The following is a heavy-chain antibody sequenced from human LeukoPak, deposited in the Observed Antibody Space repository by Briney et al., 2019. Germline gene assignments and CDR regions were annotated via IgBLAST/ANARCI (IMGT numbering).Heavy chain of an antibody. CDR3: ARGGGGDSSGRNWFDP. Sequence: GGSLRLSCAASGFTFSSYAMHWVRQAQGKGLEWVAIISYDGSNKYYADSVKGRFTISRDNSKNTLYLQMNSLRAEDTAVYYCARGGGGDSSGRNWFDPWGQGTLVTVSS. J-gene: IGHJ5*02. D-gene: IGHD3-10*01. CDR1: GFTFSSYA. V-gene: IGHV3-30*04. CDR2: ISYDGSNK.